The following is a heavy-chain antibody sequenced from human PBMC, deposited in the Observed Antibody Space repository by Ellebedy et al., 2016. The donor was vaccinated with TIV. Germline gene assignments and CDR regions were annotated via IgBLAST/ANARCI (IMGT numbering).Heavy chain of an antibody. CDR2: ISLSSSNT. V-gene: IGHV3-21*01. J-gene: IGHJ5*02. CDR1: GFIFSHYS. CDR3: VRAVPNWFDP. Sequence: PGGSLRLSCAASGFIFSHYSMNWVRQAPGKGLEWVSYISLSSSNTYYGDSAKGRFPISRDDAKHSLYLQMNSLRADDTAVYYCVRAVPNWFDPWGQGTLVTVSS.